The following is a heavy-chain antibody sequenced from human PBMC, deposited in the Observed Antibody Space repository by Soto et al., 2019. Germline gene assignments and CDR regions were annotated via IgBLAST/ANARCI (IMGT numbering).Heavy chain of an antibody. CDR2: IVPIYRTA. Sequence: SVKVSCKASGGTFSSYRINWVRQAPGEGLEWVGGIVPIYRTADYAQKFQGRVTITADESARTAYMELRSLKSQDTAVYYCARDSGAKLSSSWGQGTLVTLSS. CDR1: GGTFSSYR. J-gene: IGHJ4*02. D-gene: IGHD6-13*01. V-gene: IGHV1-69*13. CDR3: ARDSGAKLSSS.